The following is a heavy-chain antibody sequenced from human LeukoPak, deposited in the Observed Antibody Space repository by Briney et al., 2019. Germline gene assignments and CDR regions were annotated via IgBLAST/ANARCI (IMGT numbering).Heavy chain of an antibody. J-gene: IGHJ4*02. Sequence: GGSLRLSCAASGFTFSSYAMSWVRQAPGKGLEWVSAISGSGGSAYYADSVKGRFTISRDNSKNTLYLQMNSLRAEDTAVYYCAVRGARLGELSHWGQGTLVTVSS. D-gene: IGHD3-16*02. CDR3: AVRGARLGELSH. V-gene: IGHV3-23*01. CDR1: GFTFSSYA. CDR2: ISGSGGSA.